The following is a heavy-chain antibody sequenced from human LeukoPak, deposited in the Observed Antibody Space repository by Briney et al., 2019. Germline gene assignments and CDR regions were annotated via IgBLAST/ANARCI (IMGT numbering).Heavy chain of an antibody. CDR2: IIGSSIII. V-gene: IGHV3-48*02. CDR1: GFTFSSCS. J-gene: IGHJ4*02. D-gene: IGHD6-13*01. Sequence: GGALRLSCAVSGFTFSSCSMNWVRQAPGKGLEWVSYIIGSSIIIYYADSVKGRFTISRDNAKNSLYLQMNSLRDKDSAVYYCARDPHIAAAGTIFDYWGQGTLVTVST. CDR3: ARDPHIAAAGTIFDY.